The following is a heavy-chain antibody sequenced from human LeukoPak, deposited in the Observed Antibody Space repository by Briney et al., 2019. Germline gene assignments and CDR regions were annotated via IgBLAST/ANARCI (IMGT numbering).Heavy chain of an antibody. CDR3: ATDRNSGKYYDY. V-gene: IGHV3-33*01. J-gene: IGHJ4*02. CDR1: GLTFRNYG. Sequence: GKSLRLSCAASGLTFRNYGTHWVRQAPGKGLEWVAVIWYDGSNKYYADSVKGRFTISRDNSKDTLYLQTNSLRAEDTAVYYCATDRNSGKYYDYWGRGTLVSVSS. CDR2: IWYDGSNK. D-gene: IGHD1-26*01.